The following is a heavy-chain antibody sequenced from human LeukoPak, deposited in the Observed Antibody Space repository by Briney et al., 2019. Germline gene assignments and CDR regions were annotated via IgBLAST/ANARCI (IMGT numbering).Heavy chain of an antibody. Sequence: SETPSLTCTVSSDSISSYYWSWIRQSPEKELEWIGYFYYSGSTNYNPSLKSRATISVDTSKNQFSLKLSSVTAADTAVYYCARHQSLTIAAAGTHAFDIWGQGTMVTVSS. CDR1: SDSISSYY. J-gene: IGHJ3*02. V-gene: IGHV4-59*01. CDR2: FYYSGST. CDR3: ARHQSLTIAAAGTHAFDI. D-gene: IGHD6-13*01.